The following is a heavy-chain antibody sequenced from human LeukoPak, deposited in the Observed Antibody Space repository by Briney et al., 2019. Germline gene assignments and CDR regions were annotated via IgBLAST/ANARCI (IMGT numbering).Heavy chain of an antibody. J-gene: IGHJ4*02. CDR3: ATRYLEWLLDY. Sequence: SETLSLTCTVSGGSISGYYWSWIRQPAGKRLEWIGRIFNSGTTNYNPSLKSRATISVDKSKNQFSLKLNSVTAADTAVYYCATRYLEWLLDYWGQGTLVTVSS. CDR1: GGSISGYY. V-gene: IGHV4-4*07. CDR2: IFNSGTT. D-gene: IGHD3-3*01.